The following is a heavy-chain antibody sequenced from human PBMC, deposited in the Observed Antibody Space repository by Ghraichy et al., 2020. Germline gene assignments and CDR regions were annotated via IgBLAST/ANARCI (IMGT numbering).Heavy chain of an antibody. CDR1: SDSISSYY. Sequence: GSLRLSCTVSSDSISSYYWNWIRQPPGKGLEWIGYIFYSGSTSYNPSLKSRVTISIDTSKNQFSLKLRSVTAADTAVYYCARGGDWSQFDSWGQGTLVTVSS. J-gene: IGHJ4*02. D-gene: IGHD2-21*02. CDR2: IFYSGST. V-gene: IGHV4-59*01. CDR3: ARGGDWSQFDS.